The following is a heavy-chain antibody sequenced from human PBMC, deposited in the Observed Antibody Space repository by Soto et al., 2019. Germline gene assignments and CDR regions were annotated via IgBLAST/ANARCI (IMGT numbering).Heavy chain of an antibody. J-gene: IGHJ6*02. CDR1: GGSFSGYY. V-gene: IGHV4-34*01. CDR3: ARGKGPPLNYYDSSGYSKRPRYYYGMDV. Sequence: SETLSLTCAVYGGSFSGYYWSWIRQPPGKGLEWIGEINHSGSTNYNPSLKSRVTISVDTSKNQFSLKLSSVTAADTAVYYCARGKGPPLNYYDSSGYSKRPRYYYGMDVWGQGTTVTVSS. D-gene: IGHD3-22*01. CDR2: INHSGST.